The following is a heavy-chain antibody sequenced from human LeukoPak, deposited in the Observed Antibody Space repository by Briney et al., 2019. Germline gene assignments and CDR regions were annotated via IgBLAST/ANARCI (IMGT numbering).Heavy chain of an antibody. CDR3: AGEVLLRSHYYFDY. V-gene: IGHV1-2*02. D-gene: IGHD2-15*01. Sequence: ASVKVSCKASGYTFTGYYMHWVRQAPGQGLEWMGWINPNSGGTNYAQKFQGRVTMTRDTSISTAYMELSRLRSDDTAVYYCAGEVLLRSHYYFDYWGQGALATVSS. J-gene: IGHJ4*02. CDR2: INPNSGGT. CDR1: GYTFTGYY.